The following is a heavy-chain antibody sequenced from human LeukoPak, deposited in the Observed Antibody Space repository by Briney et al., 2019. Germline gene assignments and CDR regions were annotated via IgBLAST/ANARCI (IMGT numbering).Heavy chain of an antibody. Sequence: SQTLSLTCTVSGGSISSGGYYWSWIRQHPGTGLEWIGYIYYSGSTYYNPSLKSRVTISVDTSKNQFSLKLSSVTAADTAVYYCARGYVDSSGWSPNWFDPWGREPWSPSPQ. CDR3: ARGYVDSSGWSPNWFDP. CDR2: IYYSGST. CDR1: GGSISSGGYY. V-gene: IGHV4-31*03. D-gene: IGHD6-19*01. J-gene: IGHJ5*02.